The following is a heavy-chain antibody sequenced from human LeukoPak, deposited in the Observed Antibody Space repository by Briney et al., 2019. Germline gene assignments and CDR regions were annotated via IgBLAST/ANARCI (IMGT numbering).Heavy chain of an antibody. Sequence: PGGSLRLSCAASGFTFDDYAMHWVRQAPGKGLEWVSGISWNSGSIGYADSVKGRFIISRDNAKNSLYLQMNSLRAEDMALYYCAKAGYQLLDDAFDIWGQGTMDTVSS. V-gene: IGHV3-9*03. CDR1: GFTFDDYA. J-gene: IGHJ3*02. D-gene: IGHD2-2*01. CDR3: AKAGYQLLDDAFDI. CDR2: ISWNSGSI.